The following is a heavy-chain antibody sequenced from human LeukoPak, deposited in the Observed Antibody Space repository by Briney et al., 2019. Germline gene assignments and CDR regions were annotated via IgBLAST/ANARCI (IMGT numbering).Heavy chain of an antibody. CDR3: ARSEGGVWGSYRYTFEKYYFDY. CDR2: IYYSGST. D-gene: IGHD3-16*02. CDR1: GGSISSYY. J-gene: IGHJ4*02. V-gene: IGHV4-59*01. Sequence: PSETLSLTCTVSGGSISSYYWSWLRQPPGKGLEWIGYIYYSGSTNYNPSLKSRVTISVDTSKNQFSLKLSSVTAADTAVYYCARSEGGVWGSYRYTFEKYYFDYWGQGTLVTVSS.